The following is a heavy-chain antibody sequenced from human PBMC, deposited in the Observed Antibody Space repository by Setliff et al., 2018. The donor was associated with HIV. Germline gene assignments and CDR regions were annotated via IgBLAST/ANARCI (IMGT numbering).Heavy chain of an antibody. J-gene: IGHJ4*02. D-gene: IGHD7-27*01. CDR3: ARQVGNKVLFDS. V-gene: IGHV4-59*11. Sequence: LSLTCTVSGGSITGHYWSWIRQPPGKGLEWIGYIHYSGSSNYNPSLKSRVTMSVDTSKNQFSLKLSSVTAADTAVYYCARQVGNKVLFDSWGQGTLVTVSS. CDR2: IHYSGSS. CDR1: GGSITGHY.